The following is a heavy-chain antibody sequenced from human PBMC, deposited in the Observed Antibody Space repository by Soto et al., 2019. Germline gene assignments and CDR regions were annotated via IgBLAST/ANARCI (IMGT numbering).Heavy chain of an antibody. V-gene: IGHV3-23*01. CDR2: ISGSGGST. CDR3: AKDQDPYYYDSFGFDY. CDR1: GFTFSSYA. Sequence: GGSLRLSCAASGFTFSSYAMSWVRQAPGKGLEWVSAISGSGGSTYYADSVKGRFTISRDNSKNTLYLQMNSLRAEDTAVYYCAKDQDPYYYDSFGFDYWGQGTLVTVPS. J-gene: IGHJ4*02. D-gene: IGHD3-22*01.